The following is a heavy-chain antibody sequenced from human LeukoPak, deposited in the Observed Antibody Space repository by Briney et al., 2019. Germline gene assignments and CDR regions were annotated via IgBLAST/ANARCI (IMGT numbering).Heavy chain of an antibody. Sequence: GGSLRLSCAASGFTFSSYAMHWVRQAPGKGLEWVAVISYDGSNKYYADSVKGRFTISRDNSKNTLYLQMNSLRAENTAVYYCASLPAAILPNYYYGMDVWGKGTTVTVSS. D-gene: IGHD2-2*01. CDR1: GFTFSSYA. J-gene: IGHJ6*04. V-gene: IGHV3-30*04. CDR2: ISYDGSNK. CDR3: ASLPAAILPNYYYGMDV.